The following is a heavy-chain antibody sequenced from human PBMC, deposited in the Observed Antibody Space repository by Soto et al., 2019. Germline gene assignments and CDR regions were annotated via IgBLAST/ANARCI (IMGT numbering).Heavy chain of an antibody. Sequence: QVPLVQSGAEVKKPGASVKVSCKASGYTFTSYGISWVRQAPGQGLEWMGWISAYNGNTNYAQKLQGRVTMTTDTSTSTAYMELRSLRSDDTAVYYCARDIRALRFLEWLLGPPPGSVWGQGTTVTVSS. CDR1: GYTFTSYG. D-gene: IGHD3-3*01. J-gene: IGHJ6*02. CDR2: ISAYNGNT. CDR3: ARDIRALRFLEWLLGPPPGSV. V-gene: IGHV1-18*04.